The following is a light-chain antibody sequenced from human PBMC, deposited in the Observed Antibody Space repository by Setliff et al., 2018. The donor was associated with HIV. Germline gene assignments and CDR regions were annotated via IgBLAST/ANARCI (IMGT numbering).Light chain of an antibody. Sequence: QSVLTQSPSASGSPGQSVTISCTGTSSDVGGYNYVSWHQQHPGKAPKVIIYEVSKRPSGVPDRFSGSKSGNTASLTVSGLQAEDESDYYCSSYAGSSYVFGSGTNVTVL. J-gene: IGLJ1*01. CDR1: SSDVGGYNY. CDR3: SSYAGSSYV. CDR2: EVS. V-gene: IGLV2-8*01.